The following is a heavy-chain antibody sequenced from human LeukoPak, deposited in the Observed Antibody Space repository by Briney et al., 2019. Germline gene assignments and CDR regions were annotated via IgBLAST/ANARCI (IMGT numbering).Heavy chain of an antibody. D-gene: IGHD3-22*01. CDR2: IYYSGST. J-gene: IGHJ4*02. CDR3: ARSSGTHYYDSSGYYFDY. Sequence: SETLSLTCTVSGGSISSYYWSWIRQPPGKGLEWIGYIYYSGSTNYNPSLKSRVTISVDTSKNQFSLKLSSVTAADTAVYYCARSSGTHYYDSSGYYFDYWGQGTLVTVSS. CDR1: GGSISSYY. V-gene: IGHV4-59*01.